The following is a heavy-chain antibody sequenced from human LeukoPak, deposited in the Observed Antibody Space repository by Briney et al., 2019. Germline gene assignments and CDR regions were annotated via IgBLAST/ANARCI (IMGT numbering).Heavy chain of an antibody. Sequence: PSETLSLTCTVSGGSISSYYWSWIRQPPGKGLEWIGYIYYSGSTNYNPSLKSRVTISVDTSKNQFSLKLSSVTAADTAVYYCARGNGYSSMRGAYFDYWGQGTLVTVSS. V-gene: IGHV4-59*01. J-gene: IGHJ4*02. CDR2: IYYSGST. CDR3: ARGNGYSSMRGAYFDY. D-gene: IGHD5-18*01. CDR1: GGSISSYY.